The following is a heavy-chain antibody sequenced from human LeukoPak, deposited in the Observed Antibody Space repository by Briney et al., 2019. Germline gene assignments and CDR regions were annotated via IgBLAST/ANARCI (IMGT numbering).Heavy chain of an antibody. J-gene: IGHJ4*02. D-gene: IGHD3-3*01. CDR2: ISSYNGNT. CDR1: GYTFTSYG. Sequence: ASVKVSCKASGYTFTSYGISWVRQAPGQGLEWMGWISSYNGNTNYAQKLQGRVTMTTDTSTSTAYIVQRSLGSDDAAVEYCARDRFWSGYHVLDYWGKGTLVTVSS. CDR3: ARDRFWSGYHVLDY. V-gene: IGHV1-18*01.